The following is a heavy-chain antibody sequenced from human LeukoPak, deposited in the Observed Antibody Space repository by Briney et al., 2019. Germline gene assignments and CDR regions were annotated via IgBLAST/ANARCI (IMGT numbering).Heavy chain of an antibody. D-gene: IGHD5-24*01. V-gene: IGHV4-59*01. J-gene: IGHJ3*02. CDR1: GGSISSYY. CDR2: IYYSGST. CDR3: ARWLQLRPDAFDI. Sequence: PSETLSLTCTVSGGSISSYYWSWIRQPPGKGLEWIGYIYYSGSTNYNPSLKSRVTISVDTPKNQFSLKLSSVTAADTAVYYCARWLQLRPDAFDIWGQGTMVTVSS.